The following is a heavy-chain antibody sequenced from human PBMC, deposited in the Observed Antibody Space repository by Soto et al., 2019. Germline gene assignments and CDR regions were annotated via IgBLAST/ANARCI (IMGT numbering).Heavy chain of an antibody. CDR1: GYTVTSYD. Sequence: GASVKVPCKAAGYTVTSYDVNCMRQASGQRREWMGWMNPNSGNTGYAQKFQGTVTMTRNTSISTAYMELSSLRSEDTAVYYCASRGYSSSGGRVYYYMDVWGKGTTVTVSS. CDR2: MNPNSGNT. D-gene: IGHD6-13*01. CDR3: ASRGYSSSGGRVYYYMDV. V-gene: IGHV1-8*01. J-gene: IGHJ6*03.